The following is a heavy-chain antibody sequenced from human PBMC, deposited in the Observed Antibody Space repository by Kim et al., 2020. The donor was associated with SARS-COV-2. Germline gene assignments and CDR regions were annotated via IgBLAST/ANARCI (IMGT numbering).Heavy chain of an antibody. CDR1: GGSISSSSYY. CDR3: ARQGGVYYYYGMDV. CDR2: IYYSGST. J-gene: IGHJ6*02. V-gene: IGHV4-39*01. Sequence: SETLSLTCTVSGGSISSSSYYWGWIRQPPGKGLEWIGSIYYSGSTYYNPSLKSRVTISVDTSKNQFSLKLSSVTAADTAVYYCARQGGVYYYYGMDVWGQGTTVTVSS. D-gene: IGHD3-16*01.